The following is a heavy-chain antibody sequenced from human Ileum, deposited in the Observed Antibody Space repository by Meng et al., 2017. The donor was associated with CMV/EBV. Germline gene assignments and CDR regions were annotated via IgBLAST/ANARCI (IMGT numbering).Heavy chain of an antibody. J-gene: IGHJ4*02. CDR3: ARASPQRRFLTY. D-gene: IGHD3-3*01. CDR1: GGSFSEYH. CDR2: INHGGSS. Sequence: QEQLQQWGAGLLKPAETLSLMCAVDGGSFSEYHWSWIRQTPGKGLEWIGEINHGGSSNYNPSLKRRVTISVDRSRNQVSLKLTSVTAADTAVYYCARASPQRRFLTYWGQGTLVTVSS. V-gene: IGHV4-34*01.